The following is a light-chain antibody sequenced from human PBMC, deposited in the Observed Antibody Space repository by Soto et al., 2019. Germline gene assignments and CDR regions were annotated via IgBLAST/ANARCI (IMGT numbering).Light chain of an antibody. V-gene: IGKV3-20*01. CDR3: QQYDNWPWT. Sequence: EIVLTQSPGTLSLSPGEIATLSFSASQSVSASYLAWYQQKPGQAPRLLIYAASSRATGIPDRFSGSGSGTDFTLTISSLQSDDFAVYYCQQYDNWPWTFGQGTKVDIK. J-gene: IGKJ1*01. CDR1: QSVSASY. CDR2: AAS.